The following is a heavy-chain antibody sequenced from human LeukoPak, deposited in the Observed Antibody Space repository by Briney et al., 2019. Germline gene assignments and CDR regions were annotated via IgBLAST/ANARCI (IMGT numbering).Heavy chain of an antibody. V-gene: IGHV3-30*18. D-gene: IGHD5-24*01. CDR1: GFTFSTYV. CDR3: AKSRDGSLDY. Sequence: GGSLRLSCAASGFTFSTYVMHWVRQAPGKGPEWVALISYDGNNKYYADSVKGRFTISRDNSKNTLYLQMNSLRPEDTAVYYCAKSRDGSLDYWGQGTLVTVSS. CDR2: ISYDGNNK. J-gene: IGHJ4*02.